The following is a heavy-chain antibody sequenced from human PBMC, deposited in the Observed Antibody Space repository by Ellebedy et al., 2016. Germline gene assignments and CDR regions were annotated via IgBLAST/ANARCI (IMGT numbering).Heavy chain of an antibody. Sequence: SETLSLTCTVSGGSIDNYYWTWIRQSPGSGLEWIGEINHSGTTKYKPSLKSRVTMSVGTSKNEISLTLISATASDTAVYYCAREPFGFGSGQKYGMDVWGHGTTVTVSS. CDR1: GGSIDNYY. CDR2: INHSGTT. J-gene: IGHJ6*02. CDR3: AREPFGFGSGQKYGMDV. V-gene: IGHV4-59*01. D-gene: IGHD1-26*01.